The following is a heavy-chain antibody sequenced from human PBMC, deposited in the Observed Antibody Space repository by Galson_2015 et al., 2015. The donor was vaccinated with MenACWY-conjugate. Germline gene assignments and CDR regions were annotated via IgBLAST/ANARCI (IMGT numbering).Heavy chain of an antibody. CDR1: GFTFSSYS. Sequence: SLRLSCAASGFTFSSYSMNWVRQAPGKGLEWVSYISSSSSTIYYADSVKGRFTISRDNAKNSLYLQMNSLRAEDTAVYYCAREPNYYDSSGYYYFDYWGQGTLVTVSS. CDR3: AREPNYYDSSGYYYFDY. J-gene: IGHJ4*02. D-gene: IGHD3-22*01. CDR2: ISSSSSTI. V-gene: IGHV3-48*04.